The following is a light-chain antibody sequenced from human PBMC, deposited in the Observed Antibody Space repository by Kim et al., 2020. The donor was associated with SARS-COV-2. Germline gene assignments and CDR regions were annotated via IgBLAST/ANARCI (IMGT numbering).Light chain of an antibody. CDR3: QQYGSSPLYS. Sequence: LSPGEGATLSCRASQSVSSYLAWYQQKPGQAPRLLIYGASSRATGIPDRFSGSGSGTDFTLTISRLEPEDFAVYYCQQYGSSPLYSFGQGTKLEIK. CDR1: QSVSSY. J-gene: IGKJ2*03. V-gene: IGKV3-20*01. CDR2: GAS.